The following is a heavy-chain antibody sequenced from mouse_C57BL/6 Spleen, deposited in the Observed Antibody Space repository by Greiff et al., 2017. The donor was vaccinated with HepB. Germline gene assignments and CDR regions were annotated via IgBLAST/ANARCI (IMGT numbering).Heavy chain of an antibody. D-gene: IGHD1-1*01. V-gene: IGHV1-50*01. Sequence: QVELQQPGAELVKPGASVKLSCKASGYTFTSYWMQWVKQRPGQGLEWIGEIDPSDSYTNYNQKFKGKATLTVDTSSSTTYMPLSSLTSEDSAVYYCARDYGSSYAMDYWGQGASVTVAT. J-gene: IGHJ4*01. CDR2: IDPSDSYT. CDR1: GYTFTSYW. CDR3: ARDYGSSYAMDY.